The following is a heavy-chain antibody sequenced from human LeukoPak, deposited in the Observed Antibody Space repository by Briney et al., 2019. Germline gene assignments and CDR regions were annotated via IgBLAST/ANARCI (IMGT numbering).Heavy chain of an antibody. Sequence: PGGSLRLSCAASGFTFSSYAMHWVRKAPGKGLGYVSAISSNGGSTYYANSVKGRFTISRDNSKNTLYLQMGSLRAEDMAVYYCARGGLVHTDRGAFDIWGQGTMVTVSS. CDR1: GFTFSSYA. J-gene: IGHJ3*02. CDR3: ARGGLVHTDRGAFDI. V-gene: IGHV3-64*01. CDR2: ISSNGGST. D-gene: IGHD3-10*01.